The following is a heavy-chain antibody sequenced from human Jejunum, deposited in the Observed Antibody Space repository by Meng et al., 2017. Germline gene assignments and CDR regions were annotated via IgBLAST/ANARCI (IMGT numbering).Heavy chain of an antibody. D-gene: IGHD1-20*01. Sequence: ASVKVSCKTSGYTFTSYSITWVRRAPGQGLEWVGWISADSGTTNYAQNLQGRVSMPIDRSTSTAYMELRSLTSGDTAVYYCAKGEQPLDNSWGQGTLVTVSS. CDR3: AKGEQPLDNS. J-gene: IGHJ4*02. CDR1: GYTFTSYS. V-gene: IGHV1-18*04. CDR2: ISADSGTT.